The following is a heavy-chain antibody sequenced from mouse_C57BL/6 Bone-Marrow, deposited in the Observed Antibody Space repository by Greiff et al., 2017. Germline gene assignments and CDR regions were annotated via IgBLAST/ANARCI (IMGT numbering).Heavy chain of an antibody. J-gene: IGHJ1*03. Sequence: QVQLQQSGAELVRPGASVKLSCKASGYTFTDYYINWVKQRPGQGLEWIARIYPGSGNTYYNEKFKGKATLTAEKSSSTAYMQLSSLTSEDSAVYFCARLTGTWYFDVWGTGTTVTVSS. CDR2: IYPGSGNT. CDR1: GYTFTDYY. D-gene: IGHD4-1*01. CDR3: ARLTGTWYFDV. V-gene: IGHV1-76*01.